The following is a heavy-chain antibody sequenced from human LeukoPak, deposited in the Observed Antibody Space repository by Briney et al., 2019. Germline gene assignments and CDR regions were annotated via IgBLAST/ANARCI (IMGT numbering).Heavy chain of an antibody. CDR3: AKAGIWSGYYTGNAFDV. V-gene: IGHV3-23*01. CDR2: MSGSSGHT. D-gene: IGHD3-3*01. Sequence: GGSLRLSCAASGFTFSSYAMSWVRQAPGKGLEWVSAMSGSSGHTYYADSVKGRFTVSRDNSKNTLYLQMNSLRAEDTAVYHCAKAGIWSGYYTGNAFDVWGQGTMVTVSS. CDR1: GFTFSSYA. J-gene: IGHJ3*01.